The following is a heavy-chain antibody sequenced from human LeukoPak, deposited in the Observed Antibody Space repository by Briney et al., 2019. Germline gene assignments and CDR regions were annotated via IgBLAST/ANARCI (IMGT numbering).Heavy chain of an antibody. CDR3: VRHGLPDWNYDF. V-gene: IGHV4-59*08. Sequence: PSETLSLTCTASGGSMIDYYWTWIRQPPGKGLEWIGYIYHSGTTTYNPSLESRVTISVDTSKNQFSLKLRSMTAADTAIYYCVRHGLPDWNYDFWGPGTLVTVSS. D-gene: IGHD1-7*01. CDR2: IYHSGTT. CDR1: GGSMIDYY. J-gene: IGHJ4*02.